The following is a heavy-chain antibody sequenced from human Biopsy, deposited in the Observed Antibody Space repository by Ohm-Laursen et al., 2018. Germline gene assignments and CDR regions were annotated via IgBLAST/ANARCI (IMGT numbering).Heavy chain of an antibody. J-gene: IGHJ3*02. V-gene: IGHV4-59*02. CDR1: GGSVRGYY. D-gene: IGHD3-3*01. CDR3: ARVRGSGFFAFDI. Sequence: SETLSLTCSVSGGSVRGYYWSWIRQTSGTGLAWIGHIFDDGATNYSLSPSLQGRVTLSIDTSENTFSLTLTSLTRADTGVYYCARVRGSGFFAFDIWGRGTTVSVSS. CDR2: IFDDGAT.